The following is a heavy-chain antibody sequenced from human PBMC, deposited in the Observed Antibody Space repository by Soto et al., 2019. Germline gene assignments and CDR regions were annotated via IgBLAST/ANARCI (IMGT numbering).Heavy chain of an antibody. D-gene: IGHD3-16*01. J-gene: IGHJ4*02. V-gene: IGHV1-69*08. CDR2: IIPILGIA. Sequence: QVQLVQSGAEVKKPGSSVKVSCKASGGTFSSYTISWVRQAPGQGLEWMGRIIPILGIANYAQKFQGRVTITADKSPSTAYMELSSLRFEDTDVYYCARDLGNSLYTPPLRTYYFDYWGQGTLVTVSS. CDR3: ARDLGNSLYTPPLRTYYFDY. CDR1: GGTFSSYT.